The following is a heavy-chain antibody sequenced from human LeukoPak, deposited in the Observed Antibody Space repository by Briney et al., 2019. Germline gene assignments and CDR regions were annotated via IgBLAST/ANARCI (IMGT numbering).Heavy chain of an antibody. CDR1: GFIFSSYS. CDR2: ISTSSIYI. CDR3: ARDRLPLWFGELSVAIDY. J-gene: IGHJ4*02. Sequence: GGSLRLSCAVSGFIFSSYSMNWVRQAPGKGLEWVSSISTSSIYIYYADSVKGRFTISRDNAKNSLYLQMNSLRAEDTAVYYCARDRLPLWFGELSVAIDYWGQGTLVTVSS. V-gene: IGHV3-21*01. D-gene: IGHD3-10*01.